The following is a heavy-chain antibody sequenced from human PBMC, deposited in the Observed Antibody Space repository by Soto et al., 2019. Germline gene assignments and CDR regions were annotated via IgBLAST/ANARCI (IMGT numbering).Heavy chain of an antibody. Sequence: VASVKVSCKTSGYLFTTYDINWVRQAAGRGLEWMGRVNPNNGKTDYAQNFQGRLTMTRDTSISTVYMELSSLTSEDTAVYYCAKDFGGLYNWFDPWGQGTLVTVSS. CDR3: AKDFGGLYNWFDP. D-gene: IGHD3-16*01. CDR1: GYLFTTYD. J-gene: IGHJ5*02. CDR2: VNPNNGKT. V-gene: IGHV1-8*01.